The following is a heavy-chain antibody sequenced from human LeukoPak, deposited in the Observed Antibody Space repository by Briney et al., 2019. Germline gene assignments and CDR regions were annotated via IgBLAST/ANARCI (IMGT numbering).Heavy chain of an antibody. Sequence: GGSLRLSCAASGFTFSSYGMHWVRQAPGKGLEWVAVISYDGSNKYYADSVKGRFTISRDNSKNTLYLQMNSLRAEDTAVYYCAKDRYGENIAARPGAFDIWGQGTMVTVSS. D-gene: IGHD6-6*01. J-gene: IGHJ3*02. CDR1: GFTFSSYG. CDR2: ISYDGSNK. CDR3: AKDRYGENIAARPGAFDI. V-gene: IGHV3-30*18.